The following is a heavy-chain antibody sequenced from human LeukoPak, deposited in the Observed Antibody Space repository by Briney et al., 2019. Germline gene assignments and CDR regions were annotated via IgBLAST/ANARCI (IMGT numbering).Heavy chain of an antibody. D-gene: IGHD4-23*01. V-gene: IGHV3-21*04. CDR3: AKNWMTAVVTPVLDY. J-gene: IGHJ4*02. CDR2: ISSDGIYV. CDR1: GFTFSSYS. Sequence: GGSLRLSCAASGFTFSSYSMVWVRQAPGKGLEWVSSISSDGIYVYYIDSVKGRFTISRDNSKNTLYLQMNSLRAEDTAVYYCAKNWMTAVVTPVLDYWGQGTLVTVSS.